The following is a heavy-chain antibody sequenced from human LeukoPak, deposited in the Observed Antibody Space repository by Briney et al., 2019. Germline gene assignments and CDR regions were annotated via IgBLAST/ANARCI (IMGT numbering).Heavy chain of an antibody. Sequence: SETLSLTCAVSGYPISSGYYWGWIRQPPGKGLEWIGSIYHSGSTYYNPSLKSRVTISVDTSKNQFSLKLSSVTAADTAVYYCARQDYYDSSVIDAFDIWGQGTMVTVSS. J-gene: IGHJ3*02. CDR1: GYPISSGYY. CDR2: IYHSGST. V-gene: IGHV4-38-2*01. D-gene: IGHD3-22*01. CDR3: ARQDYYDSSVIDAFDI.